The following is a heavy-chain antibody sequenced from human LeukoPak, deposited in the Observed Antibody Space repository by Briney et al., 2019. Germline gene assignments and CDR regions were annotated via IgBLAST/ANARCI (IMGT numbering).Heavy chain of an antibody. CDR2: IRSKAYGGTT. D-gene: IGHD1-26*01. V-gene: IGHV3-49*04. Sequence: PGGSLRLSCAASGFTVSSNDMSWVRQAPGKGLEWVGFIRSKAYGGTTEYAASVKGRFTISRDDSKSIAYLQMNSLKTEDTAVYYCTRQEVGAQDDWYFDLWGRGTLVTVSS. J-gene: IGHJ2*01. CDR1: GFTVSSND. CDR3: TRQEVGAQDDWYFDL.